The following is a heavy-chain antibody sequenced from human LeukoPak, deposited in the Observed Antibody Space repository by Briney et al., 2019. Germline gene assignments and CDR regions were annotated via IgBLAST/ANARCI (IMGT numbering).Heavy chain of an antibody. CDR2: IYYSGST. CDR3: ARDDTGSGIY. Sequence: SQTLSLTCTVSGGSISSGGYYWSWIRQHPGKGLEWIGYIYYSGSTYYNPSLKSRVTISVDTSKNQFSLKLSSVTAADTAVYCCARDDTGSGIYWGQGTLVTVSS. J-gene: IGHJ4*02. V-gene: IGHV4-31*03. D-gene: IGHD3-10*01. CDR1: GGSISSGGYY.